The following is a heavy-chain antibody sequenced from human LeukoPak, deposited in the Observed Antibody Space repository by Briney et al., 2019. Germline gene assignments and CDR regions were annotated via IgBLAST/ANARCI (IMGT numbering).Heavy chain of an antibody. J-gene: IGHJ6*03. CDR2: INHSGST. Sequence: SETLSLTCAVYGGSFSGYYWSWIRQPPGKGLEWIGEINHSGSTNYNPSLKSRVTISVDTSKNQFSLKLSSVTAADTAVYYCARGQPSSRRRAARHKDYYYYMDVWGKGTTVTVSS. CDR1: GGSFSGYY. D-gene: IGHD6-6*01. V-gene: IGHV4-34*01. CDR3: ARGQPSSRRRAARHKDYYYYMDV.